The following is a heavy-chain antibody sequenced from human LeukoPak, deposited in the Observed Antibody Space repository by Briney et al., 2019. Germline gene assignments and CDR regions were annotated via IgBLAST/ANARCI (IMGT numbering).Heavy chain of an antibody. J-gene: IGHJ4*02. CDR3: ARGRSFGELGVY. V-gene: IGHV1-2*02. Sequence: GASLKVSCKASGYTFIDYYIHWVRQAPGQGLEWMGSINPNSDVTNYAQNFQGRVTMTRDTFISTAYMELSRLTSDDTAVYYCARGRSFGELGVYWGQGTLLTVSS. D-gene: IGHD3-10*01. CDR1: GYTFIDYY. CDR2: INPNSDVT.